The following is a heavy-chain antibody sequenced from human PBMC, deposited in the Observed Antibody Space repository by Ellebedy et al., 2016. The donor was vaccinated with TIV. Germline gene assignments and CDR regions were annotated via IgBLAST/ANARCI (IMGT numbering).Heavy chain of an antibody. D-gene: IGHD5-18*01. CDR3: ARDWANTPMWEFDY. J-gene: IGHJ4*02. CDR2: MNPNSGNT. Sequence: ASVKVSXXASGYTFSSYDINWVRQATGQGLEWMGWMNPNSGNTGYAQKFQGRVTITADESTSTAYMELSSLRSEDTAVYYCARDWANTPMWEFDYWGQGTLVTVSS. CDR1: GYTFSSYD. V-gene: IGHV1-8*01.